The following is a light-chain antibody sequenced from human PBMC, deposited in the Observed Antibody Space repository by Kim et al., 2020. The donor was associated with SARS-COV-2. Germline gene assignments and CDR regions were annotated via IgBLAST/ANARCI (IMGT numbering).Light chain of an antibody. J-gene: IGKJ5*01. Sequence: EVVLTQSPATLSLSPGERATLFCRASQSVNSLLAWYQQKPGQAPRLLIDEASNRATGIPARLSASGSGTDFTLTISSLEPEDFAVYYCQQRFSWPLTFGQGTRLEIK. CDR3: QQRFSWPLT. V-gene: IGKV3-11*01. CDR1: QSVNSL. CDR2: EAS.